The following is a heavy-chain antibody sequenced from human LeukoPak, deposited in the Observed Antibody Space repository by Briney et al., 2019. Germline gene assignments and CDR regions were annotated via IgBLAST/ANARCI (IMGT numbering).Heavy chain of an antibody. Sequence: GGSLRLSCAASGFTFSSYAMSWVRQAPGKGLEWVSAISDSGGSTYYADSVKGRFTISRDNSKNTLYLQMNSLRAEDTAVYYCAKARGSSWYNPAYYFDYWGQGTLVTVSS. CDR1: GFTFSSYA. CDR2: ISDSGGST. V-gene: IGHV3-23*01. D-gene: IGHD6-13*01. J-gene: IGHJ4*02. CDR3: AKARGSSWYNPAYYFDY.